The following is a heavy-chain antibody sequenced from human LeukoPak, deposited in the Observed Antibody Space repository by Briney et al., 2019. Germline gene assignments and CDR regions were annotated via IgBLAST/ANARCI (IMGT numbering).Heavy chain of an antibody. J-gene: IGHJ4*02. CDR2: IKEDGSDK. CDR3: ATWGSIFGVTFFDY. V-gene: IGHV3-7*01. Sequence: GGSLRLSCAASGFIFTNYWMTWVRQAPGKGLEWVATIKEDGSDKHYVDSVKGRFTIARDNAKNSLFLQMSSLRADDTAVYYCATWGSIFGVTFFDYWGQGTLVTVSS. D-gene: IGHD3-3*01. CDR1: GFIFTNYW.